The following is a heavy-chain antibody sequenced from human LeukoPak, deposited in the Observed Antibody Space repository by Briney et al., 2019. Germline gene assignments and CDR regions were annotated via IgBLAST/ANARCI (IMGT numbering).Heavy chain of an antibody. Sequence: SETLSLTCTVSGDSINSFYWSWIRQPAGKGLEWIGYIYYSGSTNYNPSLKSRVTISVDTSKNQFSLKLSSVTAADTAVYYCARSGIVATNYYYYYMDVWGKGTTVTVSS. CDR1: GDSINSFY. J-gene: IGHJ6*03. CDR2: IYYSGST. D-gene: IGHD5-12*01. V-gene: IGHV4-59*01. CDR3: ARSGIVATNYYYYYMDV.